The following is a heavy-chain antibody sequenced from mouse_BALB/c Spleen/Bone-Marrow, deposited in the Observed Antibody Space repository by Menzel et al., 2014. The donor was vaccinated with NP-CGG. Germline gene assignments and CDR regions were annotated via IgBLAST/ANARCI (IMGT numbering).Heavy chain of an antibody. D-gene: IGHD1-2*01. V-gene: IGHV4-1*02. CDR2: INPASSTI. J-gene: IGHJ3*01. CDR1: GLAFISYW. CDR3: ATLGYYGIIAY. Sequence: EVQVVESGGELVRPGASLKLSCAASGLAFISYWMIWVRQGPGQGLEWIGVINPASSTINYTPSLKDKVTISRDNAKNPRYLQMSKGRSEDTALYYCATLGYYGIIAYLGQWTLGTVSA.